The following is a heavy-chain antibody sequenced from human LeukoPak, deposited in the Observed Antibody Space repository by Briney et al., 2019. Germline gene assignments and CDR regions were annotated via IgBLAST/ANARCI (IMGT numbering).Heavy chain of an antibody. V-gene: IGHV3-23*01. Sequence: PGGSLRLSCAASGFTFSSYAMSWVRQAPGKGLEWVSAISGSGGSTYYADSVKGRFTISRDNSKNTLYLQMNSLRAEDTAVYYCAKDWTYYYDSSGYYYGLPGGYFDLWGRGTLVTVSS. CDR1: GFTFSSYA. CDR2: ISGSGGST. D-gene: IGHD3-22*01. J-gene: IGHJ2*01. CDR3: AKDWTYYYDSSGYYYGLPGGYFDL.